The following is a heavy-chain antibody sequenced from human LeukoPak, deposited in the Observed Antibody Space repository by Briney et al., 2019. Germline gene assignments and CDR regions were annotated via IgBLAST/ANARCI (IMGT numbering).Heavy chain of an antibody. Sequence: GASVKVSCKASGYTFTGYYMHWVRQAPGQGLEWMGWINPNSGGTNYAQKFQGRVTMTRDTSISTAYMELSRLRSDDTAVYYCARDAESDILTGYAYYYYMDVWGKGTTVTISS. J-gene: IGHJ6*03. D-gene: IGHD3-9*01. CDR3: ARDAESDILTGYAYYYYMDV. CDR1: GYTFTGYY. V-gene: IGHV1-2*02. CDR2: INPNSGGT.